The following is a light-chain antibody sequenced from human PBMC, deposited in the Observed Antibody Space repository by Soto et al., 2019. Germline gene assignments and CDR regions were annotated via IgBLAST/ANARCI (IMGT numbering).Light chain of an antibody. CDR3: LQHNSYPRVT. J-gene: IGKJ4*01. Sequence: DIQMTQSPSSLYASVGDRVTITCRASQGIRNALGWYQQQPGKAPKRLIYAASSLQSGVPSRFSGSRSGTEFTLTIGSLQTEDFATYYCLQHNSYPRVTFGGGTKVEIK. CDR1: QGIRNA. V-gene: IGKV1-17*01. CDR2: AAS.